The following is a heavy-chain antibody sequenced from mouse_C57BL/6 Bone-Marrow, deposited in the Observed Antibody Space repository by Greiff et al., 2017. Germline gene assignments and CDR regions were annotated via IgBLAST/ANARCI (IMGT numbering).Heavy chain of an antibody. CDR3: ARYDGRGYYAMDY. Sequence: EVQLQQSGPELVKPGASVKISCKASGYSFTDYNMNWVKQSNGKSLEWIGVINTNYGTTSYNQKFKGKATLPVDQSSSTAYKQLNSLTSEDSAVYYCARYDGRGYYAMDYWGQGTSVTVSS. V-gene: IGHV1-39*01. CDR1: GYSFTDYN. J-gene: IGHJ4*01. CDR2: INTNYGTT. D-gene: IGHD1-1*01.